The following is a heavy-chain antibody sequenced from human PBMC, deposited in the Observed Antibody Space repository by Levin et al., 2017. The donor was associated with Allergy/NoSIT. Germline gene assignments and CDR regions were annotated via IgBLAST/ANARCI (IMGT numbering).Heavy chain of an antibody. CDR1: GYTFTNYG. CDR3: ARDAYSSSWSIY. CDR2: ISSYNGNT. V-gene: IGHV1-18*01. D-gene: IGHD6-13*01. Sequence: GESLKISCKASGYTFTNYGFSWVRQAPGQGLEWMGWISSYNGNTIYAQKLQGRVTMTTDTSTSTAFMELRSLRSDDTAVYYCARDAYSSSWSIYWGQGTLVTVSS. J-gene: IGHJ4*02.